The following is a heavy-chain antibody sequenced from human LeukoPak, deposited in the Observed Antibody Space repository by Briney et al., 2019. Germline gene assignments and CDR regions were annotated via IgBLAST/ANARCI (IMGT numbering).Heavy chain of an antibody. V-gene: IGHV3-21*01. D-gene: IGHD3-22*01. CDR3: ARPSDSSGFDNFDY. CDR1: GFNLNSFW. J-gene: IGHJ4*02. CDR2: ISSSSSYI. Sequence: GGSLRLSCEGSGFNLNSFWMNWVRQAPGKGLEWVSSISSSSSYIYYADSVKGRFTISRDNAKNSLYLQMNSLRAEDTAVYYCARPSDSSGFDNFDYWGQGTLVTVSS.